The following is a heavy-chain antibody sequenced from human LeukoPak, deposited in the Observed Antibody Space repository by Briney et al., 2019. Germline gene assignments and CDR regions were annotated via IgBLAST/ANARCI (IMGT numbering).Heavy chain of an antibody. Sequence: PGGSLRLSCAASGFTFSSYGMHWVRQAPGKGLEWVAVIWYDGSNKYYTDSVKGRFTISRDNSKNTLYLKMKSLRAEDTAVYYCARGQYSLDYWGQGTLVTVSS. J-gene: IGHJ4*02. CDR3: ARGQYSLDY. D-gene: IGHD2-15*01. CDR1: GFTFSSYG. V-gene: IGHV3-33*01. CDR2: IWYDGSNK.